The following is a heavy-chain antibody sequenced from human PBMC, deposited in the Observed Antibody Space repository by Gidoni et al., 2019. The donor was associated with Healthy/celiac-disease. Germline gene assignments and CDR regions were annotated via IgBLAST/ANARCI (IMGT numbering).Heavy chain of an antibody. D-gene: IGHD5-12*01. Sequence: EVQLLESGGGLVQPGGSLGLSCAASVVTFSSYAMCWVRQGPGKGLGVGSAISGSGGSTYYADSVKGRFTISSDNSKNTLYLQMNSLRAEDTAVDYCAKDLRIMGYSSWGQGTMVTVSS. CDR1: VVTFSSYA. CDR3: AKDLRIMGYSS. CDR2: ISGSGGST. J-gene: IGHJ3*01. V-gene: IGHV3-23*01.